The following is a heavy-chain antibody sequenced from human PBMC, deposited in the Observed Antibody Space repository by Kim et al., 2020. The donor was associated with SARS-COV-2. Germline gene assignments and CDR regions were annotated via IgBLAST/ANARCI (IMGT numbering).Heavy chain of an antibody. CDR1: GYTFTGYY. J-gene: IGHJ4*02. V-gene: IGHV1-2*02. CDR2: INPNSGGT. D-gene: IGHD1-26*01. Sequence: ASVKVSCKASGYTFTGYYMHWVRQAPGQGLEWMGWINPNSGGTNYAQKFQGRVTMTRDTSISTAYMELSRLRSDDTAVYYCARDPPFGIVGATPFDYWGQGTLVTVSS. CDR3: ARDPPFGIVGATPFDY.